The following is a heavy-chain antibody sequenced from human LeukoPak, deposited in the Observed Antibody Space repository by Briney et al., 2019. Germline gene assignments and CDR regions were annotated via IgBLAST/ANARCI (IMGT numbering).Heavy chain of an antibody. J-gene: IGHJ4*02. V-gene: IGHV4-61*01. CDR2: IYYSGST. CDR1: GGSVSSGSYY. Sequence: KPSETLSLTCTVSGGSVSSGSYYWSWIRQPPGKGLEWIGYIYYSGSTNYNPSLKSRVTISVDTSKNQFSLKLSSVTAADTAVYYCARARIAAAGAEKIYYFDYWGQGTLVTVSS. CDR3: ARARIAAAGAEKIYYFDY. D-gene: IGHD6-13*01.